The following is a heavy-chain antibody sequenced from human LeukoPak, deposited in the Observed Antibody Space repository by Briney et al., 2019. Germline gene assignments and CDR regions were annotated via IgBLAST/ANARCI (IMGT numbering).Heavy chain of an antibody. CDR1: GFTLSSYA. D-gene: IGHD1-1*01. V-gene: IGHV3-23*01. CDR3: ARTRTGTTGYFDY. J-gene: IGHJ4*02. Sequence: GGSLRLSCAASGFTLSSYALSWVRQAPGKGLEWVSGISGSGTSTYYADSVTGRFTISRDNSKNTLSLQMNSLRAEDTAVYYCARTRTGTTGYFDYWGQGTRVTVSS. CDR2: ISGSGTST.